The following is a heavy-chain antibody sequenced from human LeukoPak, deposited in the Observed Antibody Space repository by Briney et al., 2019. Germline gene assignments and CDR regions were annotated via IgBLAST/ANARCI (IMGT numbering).Heavy chain of an antibody. V-gene: IGHV3-23*01. Sequence: PGGSLRLSCAASGFTFSSYAMSWVRQAPGKGLEWVSAISGSGGSTYYADSVKGRFTISRDNSKNTLYLQMNSLRAKDTAVYYCARDGSTLDAFDIWGQGTMVTVSS. CDR3: ARDGSTLDAFDI. J-gene: IGHJ3*02. CDR1: GFTFSSYA. CDR2: ISGSGGST.